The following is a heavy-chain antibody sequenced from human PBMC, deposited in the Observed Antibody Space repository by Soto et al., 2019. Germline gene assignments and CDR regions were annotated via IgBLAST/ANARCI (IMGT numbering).Heavy chain of an antibody. CDR3: ARDTLTVLQTYYFDY. D-gene: IGHD3-3*01. J-gene: IGHJ4*01. Sequence: ASVKVSCKASGYTFTRYGVTWVRQAPGQGLEWMGWISAYNGNTNYAQKFQGRVTMTTDTSTTTAYMELRSLRSDDTAVYYCARDTLTVLQTYYFDYWGHGTLVTVSS. V-gene: IGHV1-18*01. CDR1: GYTFTRYG. CDR2: ISAYNGNT.